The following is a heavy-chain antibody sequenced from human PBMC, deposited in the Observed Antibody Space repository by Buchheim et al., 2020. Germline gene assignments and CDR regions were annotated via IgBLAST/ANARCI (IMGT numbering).Heavy chain of an antibody. CDR2: IYDSGST. Sequence: QVQLQESGPGLVKPSETLSLTCTVSGDSISSHYWSWIRQPPGKGLEWIGYIYDSGSTNQNTSLKSRVTQSVDTSKNQVSMKLSSVTAADTAVYYCARNSLYCSGGSCYLVGFDPWGQGTL. CDR3: ARNSLYCSGGSCYLVGFDP. D-gene: IGHD2-15*01. J-gene: IGHJ5*02. V-gene: IGHV4-59*11. CDR1: GDSISSHY.